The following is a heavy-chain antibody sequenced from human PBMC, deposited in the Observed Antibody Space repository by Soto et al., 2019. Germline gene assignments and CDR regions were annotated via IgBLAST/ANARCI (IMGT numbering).Heavy chain of an antibody. J-gene: IGHJ3*02. CDR3: ARGRGGTYDAFDI. CDR2: IYYSGTT. CDR1: SGSIGTYF. D-gene: IGHD1-26*01. Sequence: TLSLTCTVSSGSIGTYFWSWIRQPPGKGLEWIGYIYYSGTTNYNPSLKSRVTIFLDTSKNQFSLRLSSVTAADTAVYYCARGRGGTYDAFDIWGQGTLVTVSS. V-gene: IGHV4-59*01.